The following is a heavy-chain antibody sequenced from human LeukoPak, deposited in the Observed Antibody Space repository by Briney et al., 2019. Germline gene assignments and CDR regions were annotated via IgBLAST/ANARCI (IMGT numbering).Heavy chain of an antibody. CDR3: ARGGITMVRGYYYYGMDV. Sequence: ASVKVSCKASGYTFTSYGISWVRQAPGQGLEWMGGIIPIFGTANYAQKFQGRVTITADESTSTAYMELSSLRSEDTAVYYCARGGITMVRGYYYYGMDVWCQGTTVTVSS. CDR1: GYTFTSYG. V-gene: IGHV1-69*13. CDR2: IIPIFGTA. D-gene: IGHD3-10*01. J-gene: IGHJ6*02.